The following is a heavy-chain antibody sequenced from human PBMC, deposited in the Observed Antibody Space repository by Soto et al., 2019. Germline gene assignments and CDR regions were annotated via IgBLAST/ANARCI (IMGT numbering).Heavy chain of an antibody. CDR2: IYWDDDK. CDR1: GFSLSTSGVG. D-gene: IGHD2-2*01. J-gene: IGHJ4*02. CDR3: AHTPIRPYCSSTSCYVGPFDY. Sequence: SGPTLVNPTQTLTLTCTFSGFSLSTSGVGVSWIRQPPGKALEWLALIYWDDDKRYSPSLKSRLTITKDTSKNQVVLTMTNMDPVDTATYYCAHTPIRPYCSSTSCYVGPFDYWGQGTLVTVSS. V-gene: IGHV2-5*02.